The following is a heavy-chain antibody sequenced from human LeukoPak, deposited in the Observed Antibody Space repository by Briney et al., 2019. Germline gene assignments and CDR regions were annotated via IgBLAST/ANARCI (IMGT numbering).Heavy chain of an antibody. CDR1: GFIVSSNY. CDR2: IYTGGST. V-gene: IGHV3-53*05. Sequence: GGSLRLSCAASGFIVSSNYMSWVRQAPGKGLEWVSVIYTGGSTYYADSVKGRFTISRDNSKNTLYLQMNSLRAEDTAVFYCARGKNYYDSSGPRGLDPWGQGTLVTVSS. J-gene: IGHJ5*02. D-gene: IGHD3-22*01. CDR3: ARGKNYYDSSGPRGLDP.